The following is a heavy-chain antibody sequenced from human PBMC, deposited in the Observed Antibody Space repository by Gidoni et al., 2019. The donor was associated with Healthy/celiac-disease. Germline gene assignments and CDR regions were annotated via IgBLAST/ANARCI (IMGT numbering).Heavy chain of an antibody. Sequence: QVQLAQSGAAVKKPGASVKVSCKASGYTFTGYYMHWVRQAPGQGLEWMGWINPNSGGTNYAQKFQGWVNMTRDTSISTAYMELSRLRSDDTAVYYCARSRSLAVAGTGSWFDPWGQGTLVTVSS. D-gene: IGHD6-19*01. CDR1: GYTFTGYY. J-gene: IGHJ5*02. CDR2: INPNSGGT. V-gene: IGHV1-2*04. CDR3: ARSRSLAVAGTGSWFDP.